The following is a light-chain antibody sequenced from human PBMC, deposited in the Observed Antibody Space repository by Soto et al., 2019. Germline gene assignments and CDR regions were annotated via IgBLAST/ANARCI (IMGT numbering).Light chain of an antibody. J-gene: IGLJ2*01. V-gene: IGLV1-44*01. CDR3: VAWDDSLNGVL. Sequence: QSVLTQPPSASGTPGQRVTSSCSGSSSNIGNNPVHWYQQLPGTAPKLLIYSNNQRPSGVPDRLSGSKSGTSASLAISGLQSEDEADYYCVAWDDSLNGVLFGGGTKLTVL. CDR2: SNN. CDR1: SSNIGNNP.